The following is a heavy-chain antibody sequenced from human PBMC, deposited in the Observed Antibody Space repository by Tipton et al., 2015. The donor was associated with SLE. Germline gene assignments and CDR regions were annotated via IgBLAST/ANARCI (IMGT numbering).Heavy chain of an antibody. CDR1: GGSISSGGYY. CDR3: ARVYWAVVAASNYYGMDV. Sequence: TLSLTCTVSGGSISSGGYYWSWIRQHPGKGLEWIGYIYYSGSTYYNPSLKSRVTISVDTSKNHFSLKLSSVTAADTAVYYCARVYWAVVAASNYYGMDVGGQGTTPTVP. V-gene: IGHV4-31*03. CDR2: IYYSGST. J-gene: IGHJ6*02. D-gene: IGHD2-15*01.